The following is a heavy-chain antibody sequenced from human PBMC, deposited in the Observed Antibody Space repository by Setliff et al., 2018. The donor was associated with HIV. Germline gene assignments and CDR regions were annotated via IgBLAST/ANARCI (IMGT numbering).Heavy chain of an antibody. CDR1: GASFSGHY. D-gene: IGHD2-15*01. CDR3: ARSPGGGRLPYFFDF. J-gene: IGHJ4*02. Sequence: PSETLSLTCAVYGASFSGHYWAWIRQSPERGLEFIGEINHSGITNYNPSLKSRVTLSRDASKNQFFLKLTSVTAADTAIYYCARSPGGGRLPYFFDFWGQGTLVTVSS. CDR2: INHSGIT. V-gene: IGHV4-34*10.